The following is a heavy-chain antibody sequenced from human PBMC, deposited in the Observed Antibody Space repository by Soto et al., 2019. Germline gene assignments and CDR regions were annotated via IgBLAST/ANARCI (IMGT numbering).Heavy chain of an antibody. V-gene: IGHV3-48*01. CDR3: ARDGGGVPAYYYHYMDV. CDR1: GFTFSSYS. D-gene: IGHD2-2*01. CDR2: ISSSSSTI. J-gene: IGHJ6*03. Sequence: GGSLRLSCAASGFTFSSYSMNWVRQAPGKGLEWVSYISSSSSTIYYADSVKGRFTISRDNAKNSLYLQMNSLRAEDTAVYYCARDGGGVPAYYYHYMDVWGKGTTVTVSS.